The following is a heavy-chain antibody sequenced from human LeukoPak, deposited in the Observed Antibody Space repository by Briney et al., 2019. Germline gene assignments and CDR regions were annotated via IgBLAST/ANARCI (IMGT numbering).Heavy chain of an antibody. V-gene: IGHV4-39*07. J-gene: IGHJ6*03. Sequence: SETLSLTCTVSGGSISSSSYYWGWIRQPPWKGLEWIGSIYYSGSTHYNPPLKSRVTVSVDTSKNQFSLKLSSVTAADTAVYYCARDSMITFGGTHYMDVWGKGTTVTVSS. D-gene: IGHD3-16*01. CDR3: ARDSMITFGGTHYMDV. CDR1: GGSISSSSYY. CDR2: IYYSGST.